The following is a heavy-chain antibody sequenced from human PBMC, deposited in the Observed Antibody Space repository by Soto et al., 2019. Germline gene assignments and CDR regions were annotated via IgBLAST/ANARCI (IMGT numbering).Heavy chain of an antibody. CDR1: GGSISSYY. Sequence: QVQLQESGPGLVKPSETLSLTCTVSGGSISSYYWSWIRQPPGKGLEWIGYIYYSGSTNYNPSLKSRVTISVDTSRNQFSLKLGSVTAADTAVYYCARRYGGTIDYWGQGTLVTVSS. D-gene: IGHD4-17*01. CDR3: ARRYGGTIDY. J-gene: IGHJ4*02. CDR2: IYYSGST. V-gene: IGHV4-59*08.